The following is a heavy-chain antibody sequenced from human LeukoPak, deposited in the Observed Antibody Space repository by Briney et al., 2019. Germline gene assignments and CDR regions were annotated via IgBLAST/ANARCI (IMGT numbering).Heavy chain of an antibody. D-gene: IGHD6-19*01. CDR3: ARDRTEYSSGLNAFDI. V-gene: IGHV4-39*07. CDR1: GDSISSRHYY. J-gene: IGHJ3*02. Sequence: PSETLSLTCAVSGDSISSRHYYWGWIRQPPGKGLEWIGIVYNSGNTYYNPSLSSRVSISVDASKSQLSLKLSSVTAADTAVYYCARDRTEYSSGLNAFDIWGQGTMVTVSS. CDR2: VYNSGNT.